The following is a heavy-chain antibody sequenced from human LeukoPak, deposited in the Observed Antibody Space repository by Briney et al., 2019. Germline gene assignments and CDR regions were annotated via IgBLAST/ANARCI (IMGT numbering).Heavy chain of an antibody. J-gene: IGHJ4*02. CDR2: ISYDGSNK. CDR1: GFTFSSYA. D-gene: IGHD3-10*01. Sequence: GGSLRLSCAASGFTFSSYAMHWVRQAPGKGLEWVAVISYDGSNKYYADSVKGRFTISRDNSKNTLYLQMNSLRAEDTAVYYCARGVRRSYFDYWGQGTLVTVSS. CDR3: ARGVRRSYFDY. V-gene: IGHV3-30*04.